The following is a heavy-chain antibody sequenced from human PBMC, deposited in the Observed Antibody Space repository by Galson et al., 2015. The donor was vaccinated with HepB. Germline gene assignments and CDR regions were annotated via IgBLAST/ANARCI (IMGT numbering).Heavy chain of an antibody. J-gene: IGHJ5*02. CDR1: GYTFTTYD. CDR3: ARGNMFYNFWTGHSYNWFDP. V-gene: IGHV1-8*01. CDR2: LNPNSGKT. D-gene: IGHD3/OR15-3a*01. Sequence: SVKVSCKASGYTFTTYDIYWVRQATGQGLEWMGWLNPNSGKTTYAQKFQNRVTMTGDTSTSTAYMELRGLTSEDTAMYYCARGNMFYNFWTGHSYNWFDPWGRGTLVTVSS.